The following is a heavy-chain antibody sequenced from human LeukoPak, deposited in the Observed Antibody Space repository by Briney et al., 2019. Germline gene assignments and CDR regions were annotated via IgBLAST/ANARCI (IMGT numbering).Heavy chain of an antibody. CDR2: ISFDATKE. Sequence: PGGSLRLSCAASGFTFSNYAMHWVRQAPGKGLEWVADISFDATKEYYAKSVKGRFTIARDNTKSSLFLQMDSLRVEDTALYFCARFKVGSNTTQKNAFDIWGRGTVVTVSS. D-gene: IGHD1-26*01. CDR3: ARFKVGSNTTQKNAFDI. CDR1: GFTFSNYA. V-gene: IGHV3-30*01. J-gene: IGHJ3*02.